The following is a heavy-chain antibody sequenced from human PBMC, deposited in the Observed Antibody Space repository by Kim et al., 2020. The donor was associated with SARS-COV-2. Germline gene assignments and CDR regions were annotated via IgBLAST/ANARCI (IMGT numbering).Heavy chain of an antibody. CDR2: ISYDGSNQ. D-gene: IGHD3-10*01. CDR3: AKSGTTRVRFFYYYGMDV. Sequence: GGSLRLSCAASGFTFTHYGMHWVRQAPGKGLEWVAIISYDGSNQYYAYSLKGRFTISRDNSKNTLYLQMNSLRPEDTAAYYCAKSGTTRVRFFYYYGMDV. J-gene: IGHJ6*01. CDR1: GFTFTHYG. V-gene: IGHV3-30*18.